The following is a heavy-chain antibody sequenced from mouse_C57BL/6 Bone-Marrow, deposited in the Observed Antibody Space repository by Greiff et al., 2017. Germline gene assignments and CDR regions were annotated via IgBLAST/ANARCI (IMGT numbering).Heavy chain of an antibody. CDR3: ARDGPIYYYGSSYGGDY. D-gene: IGHD1-1*01. CDR1: GYSITSGYY. CDR2: ISYDGSN. J-gene: IGHJ4*01. V-gene: IGHV3-6*01. Sequence: EVQRVESGPGLVKPSQSLSLTCSVTGYSITSGYYWNWIRQFPGNKLEWMGYISYDGSNNYNPSLKNRISITRDTSKNQFFLKLNSVTTEDTATYYCARDGPIYYYGSSYGGDYWGQGTSVTVSS.